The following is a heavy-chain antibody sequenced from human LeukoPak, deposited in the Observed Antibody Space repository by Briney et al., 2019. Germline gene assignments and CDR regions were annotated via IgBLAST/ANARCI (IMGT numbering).Heavy chain of an antibody. CDR2: IYYSGST. D-gene: IGHD3-16*01. J-gene: IGHJ4*02. V-gene: IGHV4-39*07. Sequence: SETLSLTCTVSGGSISSSSYYWGWIRQPPGKGLEWIGSIYYSGSTYHNPSLKSRVTISVDTSKNQFSLKLSSVTAADTAVYYCARYPPKELRLGELLEDYWGQGTLVTVSS. CDR1: GGSISSSSYY. CDR3: ARYPPKELRLGELLEDY.